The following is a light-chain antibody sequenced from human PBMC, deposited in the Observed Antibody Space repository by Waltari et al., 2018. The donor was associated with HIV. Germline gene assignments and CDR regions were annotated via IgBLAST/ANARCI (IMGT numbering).Light chain of an antibody. J-gene: IGKJ4*01. Sequence: DIVMTQSPDSLAVSLGERATINCKSSQSVLYSSNNKNYLAWYQQKPGQPPKLLIYWASTLESGVPDRFRGSGSGTDFTLTISSLQAEDVAVYYCQQFYTSPLTFVGGTKVEIK. V-gene: IGKV4-1*01. CDR2: WAS. CDR3: QQFYTSPLT. CDR1: QSVLYSSNNKNY.